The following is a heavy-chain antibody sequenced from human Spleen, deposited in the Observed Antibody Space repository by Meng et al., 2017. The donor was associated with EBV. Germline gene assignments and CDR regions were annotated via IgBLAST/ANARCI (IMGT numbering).Heavy chain of an antibody. V-gene: IGHV2-5*02. Sequence: QFPLKESGPTLVKPTQTLPLTCTFSVFSLSTLGVRLGWIRQPPGKALEWLALIYWDDDKRYSPSLINRLTITKDTSKNQVVLTMTNMDPVDTATYYCAHQIDANWFDPWGQGTLVTVSS. CDR2: IYWDDDK. CDR3: AHQIDANWFDP. D-gene: IGHD2/OR15-2a*01. CDR1: VFSLSTLGVR. J-gene: IGHJ5*02.